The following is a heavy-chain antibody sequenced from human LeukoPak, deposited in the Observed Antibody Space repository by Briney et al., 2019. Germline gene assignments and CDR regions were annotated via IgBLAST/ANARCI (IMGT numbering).Heavy chain of an antibody. V-gene: IGHV4-39*01. D-gene: IGHD3-16*01. CDR3: ATGDFLKKVPFDY. CDR1: GGSISSSSYY. J-gene: IGHJ4*02. Sequence: MPSETLSLTCIVSGGSISSSSYYWGWIRQPPGKGLEWTGSIYYSGNTYYNPSLKSRVTISVDTSKSQFSLKLSSVTAADTAVYFCATGDFLKKVPFDYWGQGNLVTVSS. CDR2: IYYSGNT.